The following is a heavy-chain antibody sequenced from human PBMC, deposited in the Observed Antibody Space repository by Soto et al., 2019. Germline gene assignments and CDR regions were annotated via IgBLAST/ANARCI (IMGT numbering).Heavy chain of an antibody. CDR3: ASSSPFHY. CDR1: SASLSSSTYY. D-gene: IGHD6-6*01. CDR2: IYYSGNT. J-gene: IGHJ4*02. V-gene: IGHV4-39*01. Sequence: PSETLSLTCSVSSASLSSSTYYWSWIRQPPGRGPEWIGSIYYSGNTYYKPSLKSRVGISIDTSRNQFSLKLTSVTAADTGVYYCASSSPFHYWGPGILVTVSS.